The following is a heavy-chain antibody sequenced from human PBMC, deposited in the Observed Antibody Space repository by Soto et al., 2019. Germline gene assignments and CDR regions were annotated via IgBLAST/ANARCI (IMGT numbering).Heavy chain of an antibody. CDR3: ARTSILDIVATISSSGFDY. CDR2: IYYSGST. Sequence: PSETLSLTCTVSGGSISSGDYYWSWIRQPPGKGLEWIGYIYYSGSTYYNPSLKSRVTISVDTSKNQFSLKLSSVTAADTAVYYCARTSILDIVATISSSGFDYWGQGTLVTV. V-gene: IGHV4-30-4*01. D-gene: IGHD5-12*01. CDR1: GGSISSGDYY. J-gene: IGHJ4*02.